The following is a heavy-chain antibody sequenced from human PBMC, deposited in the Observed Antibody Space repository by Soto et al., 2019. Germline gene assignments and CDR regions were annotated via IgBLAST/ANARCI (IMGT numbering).Heavy chain of an antibody. CDR3: ARVPTIFGVARLTYGMDV. J-gene: IGHJ6*02. V-gene: IGHV4-34*01. CDR2: INHSGST. CDR1: GGSFSGYY. D-gene: IGHD3-3*01. Sequence: SETLSLTCAVYGGSFSGYYWSWIRQPPGKGLEWIGEINHSGSTNYNPSLKSRVTISVDTSKNQFSLKLSSVTAADTAVYYCARVPTIFGVARLTYGMDVWGQGTTVTVSS.